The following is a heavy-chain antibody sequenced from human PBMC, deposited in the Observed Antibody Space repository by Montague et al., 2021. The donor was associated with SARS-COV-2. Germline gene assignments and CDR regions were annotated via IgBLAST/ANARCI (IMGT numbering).Heavy chain of an antibody. D-gene: IGHD3-9*01. CDR1: GDSVSSNSAA. J-gene: IGHJ6*03. V-gene: IGHV6-1*01. CDR2: TYYRSKWYN. Sequence: CGISGDSVSSNSAAWNWIRQSPSRGLEWLGRTYYRSKWYNDYAVSVKSRITINPDTSKNQFSLQLNSVTPEDTTVYYCARDLKPPGDILTGYLPYYYYMDVWGKGTTVTVSS. CDR3: ARDLKPPGDILTGYLPYYYYMDV.